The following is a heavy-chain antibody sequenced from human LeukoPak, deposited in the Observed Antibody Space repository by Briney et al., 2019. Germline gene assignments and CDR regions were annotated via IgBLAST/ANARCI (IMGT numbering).Heavy chain of an antibody. CDR2: INHSGST. V-gene: IGHV4-39*07. J-gene: IGHJ4*02. D-gene: IGHD4-17*01. Sequence: SETLSLTCTVSGVSISSSNSYWSWIRQPPGKGLEWIGEINHSGSTNYNPSLKSRVTISVDTSKNQFSLKLSSVTAADTAVYYCARGRGYRFMTTVTTYFDYWGQGTLVTVSS. CDR3: ARGRGYRFMTTVTTYFDY. CDR1: GVSISSSNSY.